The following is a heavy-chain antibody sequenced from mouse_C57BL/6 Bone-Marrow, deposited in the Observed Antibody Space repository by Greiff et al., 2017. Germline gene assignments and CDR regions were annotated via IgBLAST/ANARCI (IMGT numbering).Heavy chain of an antibody. J-gene: IGHJ2*01. CDR2: IYPGGGYT. CDR3: ARGGVYYFDY. CDR1: GYTFTNYW. Sequence: QVQLQQSGAELVRPGTSVKMSCKASGYTFTNYWIGWAKQRPGHGLEWIGDIYPGGGYTNYNEKFKGKATLTADKSSSTAYMQFSSLTSEDSAIYYCARGGVYYFDYWGQGTTRTVSS. V-gene: IGHV1-63*01.